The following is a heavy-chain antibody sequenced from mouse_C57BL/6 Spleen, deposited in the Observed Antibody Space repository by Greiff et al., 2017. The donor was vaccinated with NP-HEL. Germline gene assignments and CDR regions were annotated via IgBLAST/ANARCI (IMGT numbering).Heavy chain of an antibody. V-gene: IGHV1-54*01. D-gene: IGHD2-2*01. CDR2: INPGSGGT. J-gene: IGHJ3*01. CDR3: AIGYDEGTWFAY. CDR1: GYAFTNYL. Sequence: VQLQQSGAELVRPGTSVKVSCKASGYAFTNYLIEWVKQRPGQGLEWIGVINPGSGGTNYNEKFKGKATLTADKSSSTAYMQLSSLTSEDSAVYFCAIGYDEGTWFAYWGQGTLVTVSA.